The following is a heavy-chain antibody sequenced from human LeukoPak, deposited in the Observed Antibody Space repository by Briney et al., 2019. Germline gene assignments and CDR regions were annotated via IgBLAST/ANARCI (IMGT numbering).Heavy chain of an antibody. Sequence: GGSLRLSCAASGFTFRNYGMIWVRQAPGKGVEWVSGISGSGDTTNYADSVKGRFTISRDNSKNTLYVQMTSLRAEDTAVYYCAKDRPLTSGSYRYWGQGTLVTVSS. V-gene: IGHV3-23*01. CDR2: ISGSGDTT. J-gene: IGHJ4*02. CDR1: GFTFRNYG. CDR3: AKDRPLTSGSYRY. D-gene: IGHD3-10*01.